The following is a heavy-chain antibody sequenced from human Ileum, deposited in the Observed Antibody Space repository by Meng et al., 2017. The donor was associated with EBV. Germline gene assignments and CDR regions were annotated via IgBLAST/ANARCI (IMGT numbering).Heavy chain of an antibody. J-gene: IGHJ4*02. V-gene: IGHV4-4*02. D-gene: IGHD3-16*01. CDR3: ARDAFQYASGIPAH. CDR1: GGSFSGSYW. Sequence: VQRQEAGPRLVEPSGTLSLTCTVSGGSFSGSYWWSWVRQSSEKGLEWIGEVYPSGTPYYNPSLKSRVTISLDKSRNQFSLNLIHVTAADAAVYYCARDAFQYASGIPAHWGQGTLVTVSS. CDR2: VYPSGTP.